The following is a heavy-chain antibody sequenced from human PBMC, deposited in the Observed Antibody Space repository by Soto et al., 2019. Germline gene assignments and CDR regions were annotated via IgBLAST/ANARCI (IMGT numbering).Heavy chain of an antibody. D-gene: IGHD6-19*01. CDR2: IIPIFGTA. J-gene: IGHJ5*02. CDR3: ARDLADSSGWYLGRATTRFDP. CDR1: GGTFSSYA. V-gene: IGHV1-69*13. Sequence: SVKVSCKASGGTFSSYAISWVRQAPGQGLEWMGGIIPIFGTANYAQKFQGRVTITADESTSTAYMELSSLRSEDTAVYYCARDLADSSGWYLGRATTRFDPWGQGTLVTVSS.